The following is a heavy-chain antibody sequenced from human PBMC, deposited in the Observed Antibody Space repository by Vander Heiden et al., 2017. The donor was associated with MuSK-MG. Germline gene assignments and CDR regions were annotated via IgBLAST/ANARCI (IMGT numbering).Heavy chain of an antibody. J-gene: IGHJ4*02. CDR2: ISSSSSYI. D-gene: IGHD3-16*02. Sequence: EAQLVESGGGLVKPGGSLRLSCAASGFTFSSYSMNWVRQAPGKGLEWVSSISSSSSYIYYADSVKGRFTISRDNAKNSLYLQMNSLRAEDTAVYYCARSIMITFGGVIVTPIDYWGQGTLVTVSS. V-gene: IGHV3-21*01. CDR1: GFTFSSYS. CDR3: ARSIMITFGGVIVTPIDY.